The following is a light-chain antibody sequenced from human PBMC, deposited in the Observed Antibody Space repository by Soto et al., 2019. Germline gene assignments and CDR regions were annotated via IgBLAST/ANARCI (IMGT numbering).Light chain of an antibody. Sequence: QSVLTQPASVSGSPGQSIAISCTGTRSDVGGYNYVSWYQQHPGKAPKLIIFDVTNRPSGVSDRFSGSKSGSTASLTISGLQADDEADYYCTSFAGSGTYVFGTGTKVTVL. CDR1: RSDVGGYNY. V-gene: IGLV2-14*01. CDR3: TSFAGSGTYV. CDR2: DVT. J-gene: IGLJ1*01.